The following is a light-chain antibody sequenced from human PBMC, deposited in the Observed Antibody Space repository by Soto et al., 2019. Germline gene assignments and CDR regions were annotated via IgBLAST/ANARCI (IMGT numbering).Light chain of an antibody. V-gene: IGLV1-40*01. CDR3: QSYDSSLSAYYV. CDR2: GNS. J-gene: IGLJ1*01. Sequence: QSVLTQPPSVSGAPGQRVTISRTGSSSNIGAGYDVHWYQQLPGTAPKLLIYGNSNRPSGVPDRFSGSKSGTSASLAITGLQAEDEADYYCQSYDSSLSAYYVFGTGTKLAVL. CDR1: SSNIGAGYD.